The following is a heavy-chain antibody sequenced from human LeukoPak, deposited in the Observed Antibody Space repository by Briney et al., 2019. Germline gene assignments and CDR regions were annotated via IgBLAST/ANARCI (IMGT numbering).Heavy chain of an antibody. Sequence: SSETLSLTCAVYGGSFSGYYWSWIRQPPGKGMEWIGEINHSGSTNYNPSLKSRVTISVDTSKNQFSLKLSSVTAADAAVYYCASGGTIFGVVTRESYYFDYWGQGTLVTVSS. CDR2: INHSGST. D-gene: IGHD3-3*01. V-gene: IGHV4-34*01. CDR1: GGSFSGYY. CDR3: ASGGTIFGVVTRESYYFDY. J-gene: IGHJ4*02.